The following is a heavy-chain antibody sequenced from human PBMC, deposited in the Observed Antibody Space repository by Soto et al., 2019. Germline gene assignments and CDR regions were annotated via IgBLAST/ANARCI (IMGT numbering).Heavy chain of an antibody. Sequence: PSETLSLTCTVSGGSISSYYWSWIRQPPGKGLEWIAYIYYSGSTEYNPSLKSRVTISVDTSKNQFSLKLSSVTAADTAVYYCAKEKISTSCCSWFDPWGQGTLVTVSS. V-gene: IGHV4-59*12. J-gene: IGHJ5*02. D-gene: IGHD2-2*01. CDR3: AKEKISTSCCSWFDP. CDR2: IYYSGST. CDR1: GGSISSYY.